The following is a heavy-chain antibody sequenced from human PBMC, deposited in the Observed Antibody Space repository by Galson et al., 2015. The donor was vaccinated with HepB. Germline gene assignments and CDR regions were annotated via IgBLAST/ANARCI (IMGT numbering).Heavy chain of an antibody. Sequence: SLRLSCEASGFTFSSYAVHWVRQAPGKGLEYVSAISSNGGSTYYADSVKGRFTISRDNSKNTLYLQMSSLRAEDTAVYYCVKDRAVTTLTLFDYWGQGTLVTVSS. CDR2: ISSNGGST. CDR1: GFTFSSYA. D-gene: IGHD4-11*01. CDR3: VKDRAVTTLTLFDY. V-gene: IGHV3-64D*06. J-gene: IGHJ4*02.